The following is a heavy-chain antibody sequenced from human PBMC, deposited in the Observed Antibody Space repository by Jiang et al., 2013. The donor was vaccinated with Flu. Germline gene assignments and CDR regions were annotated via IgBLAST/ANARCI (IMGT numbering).Heavy chain of an antibody. J-gene: IGHJ4*02. D-gene: IGHD4-17*01. Sequence: PGRSLRLSCAASGFTFSSYAMHWVRQAPGKGLEWVAVISYDGSNKYYADSVKGRFTISRDNSKNTLYLQMNSLRAEDTAVYYCARAPPTTVTTGEGPEYYFDYWGQGTLVTVSS. V-gene: IGHV3-30-3*01. CDR2: ISYDGSNK. CDR1: GFTFSSYA. CDR3: ARAPPTTVTTGEGPEYYFDY.